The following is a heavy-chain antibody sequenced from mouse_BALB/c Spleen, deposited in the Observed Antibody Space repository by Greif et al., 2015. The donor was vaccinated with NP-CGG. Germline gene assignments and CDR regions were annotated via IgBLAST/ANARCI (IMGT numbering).Heavy chain of an antibody. J-gene: IGHJ1*01. Sequence: QVQLQQSGAELVKPGAPVKLSCKASGYTFTSYWMNWVKQRPGRGLEWIGRIDPSDSETHYNQKFKDKATLTVDKSSSTAYIQLSSLTSEDSAVYYCARGYGNWYFDVWGAGTTVTVSS. CDR3: ARGYGNWYFDV. CDR1: GYTFTSYW. CDR2: IDPSDSET. D-gene: IGHD2-1*01. V-gene: IGHV1-69*02.